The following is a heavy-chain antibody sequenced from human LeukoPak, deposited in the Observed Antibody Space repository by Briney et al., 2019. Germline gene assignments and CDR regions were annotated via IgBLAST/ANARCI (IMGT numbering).Heavy chain of an antibody. J-gene: IGHJ2*01. CDR2: ISSSGSTI. CDR3: ARDEGIAVADDWYFDL. CDR1: GFTFSDYY. Sequence: GGSLRLSCAASGFTFSDYYMSWIRQAPGKGLEWVSYISSSGSTIYYADSVKGRFTISRDNAKNSLYLQMNSLRAEDTAVYYCARDEGIAVADDWYFDLWGRGTLVTVSS. V-gene: IGHV3-11*01. D-gene: IGHD6-19*01.